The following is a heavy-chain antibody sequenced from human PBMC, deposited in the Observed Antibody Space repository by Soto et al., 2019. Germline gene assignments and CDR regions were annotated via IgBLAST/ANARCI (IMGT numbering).Heavy chain of an antibody. J-gene: IGHJ4*02. CDR3: AREVVVGATAKFGR. V-gene: IGHV3-53*03. D-gene: IGHD2-21*01. Sequence: EVQMVESGGGLIQPGGSLKLSCAVSGFGVTESETYVSWIRQAPGKGLEWVAAFYRGGRRNYAASVKGRFVIFRDKSENSYFLQLNVVRVEDTAGYSCAREVVVGATAKFGRWGQGTIVIVS. CDR1: GFGVTESETY. CDR2: FYRGGRR.